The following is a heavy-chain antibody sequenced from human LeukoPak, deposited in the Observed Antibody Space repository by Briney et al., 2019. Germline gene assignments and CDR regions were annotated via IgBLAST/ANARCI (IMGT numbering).Heavy chain of an antibody. V-gene: IGHV1-2*02. Sequence: GASVKVSCKASGYTFTGYYMHWVRQAPGQGLEWMGWINPNSGGTNYAQKFQGRVTMTRDTPISTAYMELSRLRSDDKAVYYCAGVVLAARQWEDWFDPWGQGTLVTVSS. CDR3: AGVVLAARQWEDWFDP. J-gene: IGHJ5*02. CDR1: GYTFTGYY. D-gene: IGHD6-6*01. CDR2: INPNSGGT.